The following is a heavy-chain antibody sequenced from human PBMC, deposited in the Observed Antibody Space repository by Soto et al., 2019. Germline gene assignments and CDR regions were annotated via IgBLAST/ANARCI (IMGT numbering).Heavy chain of an antibody. Sequence: QVQLVESGGGLVKPGGSLRLSCAASGFTFSDYYMSWIRQAPGKGLEWVSYISSSGSTIYYADSVKGRFTISRDNAKNXLYMQMNGLRAEDTAVYYCARVLVLSSSALGAFDIWGQGTMVTVSS. J-gene: IGHJ3*02. CDR2: ISSSGSTI. V-gene: IGHV3-11*01. CDR3: ARVLVLSSSALGAFDI. D-gene: IGHD6-6*01. CDR1: GFTFSDYY.